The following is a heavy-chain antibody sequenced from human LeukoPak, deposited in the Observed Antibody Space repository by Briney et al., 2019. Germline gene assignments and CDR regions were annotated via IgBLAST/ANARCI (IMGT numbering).Heavy chain of an antibody. CDR2: ISDGGDST. D-gene: IGHD6-13*01. Sequence: GGSLRLSCAASGFTFSNYAMSWVRQAPGKGLEWVSGISDGGDSTYYADSVKGRITISRDKSKNTVYLQMNSLRAEDTAVYYCAKDFPEYSSSWYLEWGQGTLVTVSS. V-gene: IGHV3-23*01. CDR1: GFTFSNYA. CDR3: AKDFPEYSSSWYLE. J-gene: IGHJ4*02.